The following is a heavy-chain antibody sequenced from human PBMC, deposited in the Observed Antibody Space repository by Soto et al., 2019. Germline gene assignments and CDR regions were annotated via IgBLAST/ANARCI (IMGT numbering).Heavy chain of an antibody. CDR2: TNEDGGTT. D-gene: IGHD3-10*01. V-gene: IGHV3-74*01. J-gene: IGHJ6*02. Sequence: GGSLRLSCAASGFTFSSYWMHWVRQAPGKGLVWVSRTNEDGGTTDYADSVKGRFTISRDNAKNTLYLQMNSLRVEDTAVYYCASDLSGRADVWGQGTTVTVSS. CDR1: GFTFSSYW. CDR3: ASDLSGRADV.